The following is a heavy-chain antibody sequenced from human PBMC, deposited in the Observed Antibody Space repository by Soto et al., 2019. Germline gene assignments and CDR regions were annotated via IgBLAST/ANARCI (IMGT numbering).Heavy chain of an antibody. Sequence: SVKVSCKASGGTFSNHAISWVRQAPGQGLEWMGGIIPLFGTANYAQKFQGRVTITADESTSAAYMELSSLRSEDTALYYCARGFIAAAGIPYYYYAMDVWGQGTTVTVSS. J-gene: IGHJ6*02. CDR2: IIPLFGTA. CDR3: ARGFIAAAGIPYYYYAMDV. CDR1: GGTFSNHA. D-gene: IGHD6-13*01. V-gene: IGHV1-69*13.